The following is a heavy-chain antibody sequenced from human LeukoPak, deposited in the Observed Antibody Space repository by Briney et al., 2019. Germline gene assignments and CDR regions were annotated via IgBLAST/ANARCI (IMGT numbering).Heavy chain of an antibody. CDR1: GGSINSYY. CDR2: IYYTGTT. J-gene: IGHJ4*02. V-gene: IGHV4-59*01. Sequence: SETLSLTCSVSGGSINSYYWTWIRQPPGKGLEWIGYIYYTGTTNYNPSLESRVTMSVDTSKNQFSLKLSSVTAADTAVYYCARARGGYYSPFDYWGQGTLVTVSS. CDR3: ARARGGYYSPFDY. D-gene: IGHD3-22*01.